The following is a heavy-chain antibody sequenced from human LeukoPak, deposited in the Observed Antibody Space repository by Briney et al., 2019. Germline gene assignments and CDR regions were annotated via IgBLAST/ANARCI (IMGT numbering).Heavy chain of an antibody. CDR2: IYTSGST. J-gene: IGHJ4*02. D-gene: IGHD3-3*01. CDR1: GGSISSYY. V-gene: IGHV4-4*07. Sequence: SETLSLTCTVSGGSISSYYWSWIRQPAGKGLEWIGRIYTSGSTNYSPSLKSRVTMSVDTSKNQFSLKLSSVAAADTAVYYCAFQSEYYDSWSGYYDDYWGQGTLVTVSS. CDR3: AFQSEYYDSWSGYYDDY.